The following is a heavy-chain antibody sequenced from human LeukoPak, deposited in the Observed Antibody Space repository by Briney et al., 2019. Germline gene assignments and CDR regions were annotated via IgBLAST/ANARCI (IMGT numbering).Heavy chain of an antibody. CDR3: ARHNLLRRDGYGMDV. D-gene: IGHD4-17*01. V-gene: IGHV4-59*08. J-gene: IGHJ6*02. CDR1: GGSISNYY. CDR2: IHYSGNT. Sequence: SETLSLTCSVSGGSISNYYWSWIRQPPGKGLEWNRNIHYSGNTNYNPSLKSRVTISVDVSKNQFSLRLSSVTAADKGVYYCARHNLLRRDGYGMDVWGQGTTVTVSS.